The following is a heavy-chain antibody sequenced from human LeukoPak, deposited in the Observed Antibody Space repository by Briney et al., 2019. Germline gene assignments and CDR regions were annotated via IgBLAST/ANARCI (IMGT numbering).Heavy chain of an antibody. CDR2: IKQDGSEK. Sequence: PGGSLRLSCAASGFTFSSYWMSWVRQAPGKGLEWVANIKQDGSEKYYVDSVKGRFTISRDNAKNSLYLQMNSLRAEDTAVYYRARDGYSYGYYFDYWGQGTLVTVSS. CDR1: GFTFSSYW. V-gene: IGHV3-7*01. D-gene: IGHD5-18*01. CDR3: ARDGYSYGYYFDY. J-gene: IGHJ4*02.